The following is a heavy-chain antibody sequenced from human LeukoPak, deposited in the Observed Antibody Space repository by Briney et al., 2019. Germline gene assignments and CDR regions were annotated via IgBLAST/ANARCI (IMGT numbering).Heavy chain of an antibody. J-gene: IGHJ5*02. CDR3: AREIKYSSSYLFDP. V-gene: IGHV1-2*02. CDR1: GYTFTGYY. Sequence: ASVKVSCKASGYTFTGYYMHWVRQAPGQGLEWMGWINPNSGGTNYAQKFQGRVTMTRDTSISTAYMELSRLRSDDTAVYYCAREIKYSSSYLFDPWGQGTLVTVSS. D-gene: IGHD6-13*01. CDR2: INPNSGGT.